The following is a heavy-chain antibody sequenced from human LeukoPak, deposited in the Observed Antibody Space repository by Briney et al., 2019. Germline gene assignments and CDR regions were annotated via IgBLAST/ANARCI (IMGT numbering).Heavy chain of an antibody. Sequence: ASVKVSCKASGGTFSSYAISWVRQAPGQGLEWMGGIIPIFGTANYAQKFQGRVTITTDESTSTAYMELSSLRSEDTAVYYCARGTLGRGWLWGDFDYWGQGTLVTVSS. CDR1: GGTFSSYA. CDR3: ARGTLGRGWLWGDFDY. CDR2: IIPIFGTA. D-gene: IGHD5-24*01. J-gene: IGHJ4*02. V-gene: IGHV1-69*05.